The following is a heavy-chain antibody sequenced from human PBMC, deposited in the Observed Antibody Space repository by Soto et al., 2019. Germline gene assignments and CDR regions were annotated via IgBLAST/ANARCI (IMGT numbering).Heavy chain of an antibody. Sequence: QVQLVQCGAEVKMPGASVKVSCKASGYTFTSYGISWVRQAPGQGLEWMGWISAYNGNTNYAQKLQGRVTMTTDTSTSTAYMELRSLRSDDTAVYYCARDALAGRYNWNWGADYWGQGTLVTVSS. J-gene: IGHJ4*02. CDR3: ARDALAGRYNWNWGADY. CDR1: GYTFTSYG. D-gene: IGHD1-7*01. CDR2: ISAYNGNT. V-gene: IGHV1-18*04.